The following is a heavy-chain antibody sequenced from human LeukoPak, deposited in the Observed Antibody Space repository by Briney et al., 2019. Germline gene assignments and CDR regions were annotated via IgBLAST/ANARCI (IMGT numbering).Heavy chain of an antibody. CDR2: INHSGST. CDR3: ARGHNLYYGD. Sequence: SETLSLTCAVYGGSFSGYYWSWIRQPPGKGLEWIGEINHSGSTNYNPSLKSRVTISVDTSKNQFSLKQSSVTAADTAVYYCARGHNLYYGDWGQGTLVTVSS. CDR1: GGSFSGYY. D-gene: IGHD3-3*01. J-gene: IGHJ4*02. V-gene: IGHV4-34*01.